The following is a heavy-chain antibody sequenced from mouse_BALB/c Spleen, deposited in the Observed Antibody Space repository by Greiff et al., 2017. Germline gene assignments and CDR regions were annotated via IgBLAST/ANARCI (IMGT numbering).Heavy chain of an antibody. V-gene: IGHV3-2*02. CDR3: ARGRSFAY. J-gene: IGHJ3*01. CDR2: ISYSGST. CDR1: GYSITSDYA. D-gene: IGHD1-1*01. Sequence: EVMLVESGPGLVKPSQSLSLTCTVTGYSITSDYAWNWIRQFPGNKLEWMGYISYSGSTSYNPSLKSRISITRDTSKNQFFLQLNSVTTEDTATYYCARGRSFAYWGQGTLVTVSA.